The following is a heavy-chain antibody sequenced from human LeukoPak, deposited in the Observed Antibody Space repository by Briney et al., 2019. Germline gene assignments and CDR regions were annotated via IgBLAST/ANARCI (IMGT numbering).Heavy chain of an antibody. Sequence: ASVKVSCKASGYTFNIYAMHWVRQAPGQGLEWMGWISPYNENRKYLQKLQGRVTLSTDTSTSTAYMELRSLTSDDTAVYYCAREESIGRYQFLHDYWGQGTLVTVSS. CDR3: AREESIGRYQFLHDY. V-gene: IGHV1-18*01. J-gene: IGHJ4*02. D-gene: IGHD1-26*01. CDR2: ISPYNENR. CDR1: GYTFNIYA.